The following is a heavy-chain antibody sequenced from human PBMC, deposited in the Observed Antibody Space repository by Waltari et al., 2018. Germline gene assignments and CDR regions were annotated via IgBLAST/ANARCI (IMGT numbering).Heavy chain of an antibody. V-gene: IGHV3-7*01. J-gene: IGHJ4*02. CDR2: INRDGSRE. CDR1: GFN. D-gene: IGHD5-12*01. CDR3: EGSWT. Sequence: EVQLVESGGGLVQHGGSLRLSRAASGFNWIRQAPGKGLEWVANINRDGSRESYVDSVKGRFTISRDNAKNSVFLQMNSLRVEDTAVYYCEGSWTWGQGTLVTVSS.